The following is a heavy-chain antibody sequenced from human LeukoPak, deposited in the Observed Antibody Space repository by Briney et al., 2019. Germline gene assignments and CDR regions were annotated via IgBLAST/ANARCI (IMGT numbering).Heavy chain of an antibody. D-gene: IGHD4-17*01. CDR3: AVPDYGDYALDY. V-gene: IGHV3-7*03. J-gene: IGHJ4*02. Sequence: GGSLGLSCAASGFTFSSYWMSWVRQAPGKGLEWVANIKQDGSEKYYVDSVKGRFTISRDNAKNSLYLQMNSLRAEDTAVYYCAVPDYGDYALDYWGQGTLVTVSS. CDR2: IKQDGSEK. CDR1: GFTFSSYW.